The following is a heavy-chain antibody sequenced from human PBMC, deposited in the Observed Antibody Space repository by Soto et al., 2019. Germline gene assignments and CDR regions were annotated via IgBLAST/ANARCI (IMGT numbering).Heavy chain of an antibody. CDR2: INAANGDT. J-gene: IGHJ4*02. Sequence: GASVKVSCKAYGYTFTAYPMHWVRQAPGQRLEWMGWINAANGDTGYSQKFHDRVTFTRDTSATTVYMELSSLTSEDTAVYYCARKDYYGAGVYYFDHWGQGTLVTVSS. D-gene: IGHD3-10*01. V-gene: IGHV1-3*01. CDR3: ARKDYYGAGVYYFDH. CDR1: GYTFTAYP.